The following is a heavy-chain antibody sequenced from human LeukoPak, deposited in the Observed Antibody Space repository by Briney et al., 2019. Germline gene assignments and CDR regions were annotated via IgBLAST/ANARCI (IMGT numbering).Heavy chain of an antibody. D-gene: IGHD5-12*01. V-gene: IGHV1-8*01. CDR2: MNPNSGNT. CDR3: ARIRRGYSGYDSPRELDY. J-gene: IGHJ4*02. CDR1: GYTFTSYD. Sequence: GASVKVSCKASGYTFTSYDINWVRQATGQGLEWMGWMNPNSGNTGYAQKFQGRVTMTRNTSISTAYMELCSLRSEDTAVYYCARIRRGYSGYDSPRELDYWGQGTLVTVSS.